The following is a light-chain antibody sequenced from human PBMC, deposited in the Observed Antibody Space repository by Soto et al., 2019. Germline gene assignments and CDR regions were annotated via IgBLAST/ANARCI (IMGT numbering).Light chain of an antibody. J-gene: IGLJ2*01. V-gene: IGLV1-47*01. CDR1: TSNIGTNS. CDR2: RSN. Sequence: QSVLTQPPSASGTPGQRVTISCSGSTSNIGTNSVFWYQHLPGTAPKLLIYRSNQRASGVPYRFSGSKSGPSASLAISGLRSEDEADYYCAAWDDSLSGQVFGGGTQLTVL. CDR3: AAWDDSLSGQV.